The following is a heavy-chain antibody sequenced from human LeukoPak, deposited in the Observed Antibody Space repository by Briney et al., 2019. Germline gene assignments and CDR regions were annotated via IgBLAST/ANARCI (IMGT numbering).Heavy chain of an antibody. D-gene: IGHD2-15*01. CDR2: MKEDGSVK. J-gene: IGHJ3*02. CDR1: GCPFSSYW. V-gene: IGHV3-7*01. Sequence: GGSLRLSCVASGCPFSSYWMGWVRQAPGKGLEFVANMKEDGSVKNYVDSVKGRFTISRDNAENSVYLQMSSLRAEDTALYYCARDPGWSSFDIWGQGAMVTVSS. CDR3: ARDPGWSSFDI.